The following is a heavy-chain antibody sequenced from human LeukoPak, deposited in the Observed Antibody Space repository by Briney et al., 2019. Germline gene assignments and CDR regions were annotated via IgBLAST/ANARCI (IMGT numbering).Heavy chain of an antibody. CDR3: ARHGDSSGYYYPDDY. Sequence: GESLKISCKGSGYSFTSYWIGWVRQMPGKGLEWMGIIYPGDSDTRYSPSFQGQVTISADKSISTAYLQWSSLKASDTAMYYCARHGDSSGYYYPDDYWGQGTLVTVSS. D-gene: IGHD3-22*01. J-gene: IGHJ4*02. CDR2: IYPGDSDT. V-gene: IGHV5-51*01. CDR1: GYSFTSYW.